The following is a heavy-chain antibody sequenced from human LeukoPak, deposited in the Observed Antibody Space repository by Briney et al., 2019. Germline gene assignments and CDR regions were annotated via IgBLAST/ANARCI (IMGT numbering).Heavy chain of an antibody. CDR3: ARRAPGYQNIVVVTGQESWFDP. Sequence: PSETLSLTCAVYGGSFSGYYWSWIRQPPGKGLEWIWEINQSGSTNYNPSLKSRVTISVDTSKNQFSLKLSSVTAADTAVYYCARRAPGYQNIVVVTGQESWFDPWGQGTLVTVSS. CDR2: INQSGST. J-gene: IGHJ5*02. D-gene: IGHD2-21*02. V-gene: IGHV4-34*01. CDR1: GGSFSGYY.